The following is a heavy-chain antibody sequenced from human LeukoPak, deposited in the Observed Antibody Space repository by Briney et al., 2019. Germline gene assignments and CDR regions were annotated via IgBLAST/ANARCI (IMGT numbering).Heavy chain of an antibody. J-gene: IGHJ3*02. Sequence: ASVKVSCKAAGYSFTTFHINWVRQAPGQGPEWMGWVNPDTGNIGFAQKFQGRLTITQNNSVSTVYMELSSLTSADTAVYYCARRGLVAGIYDLVYGFDIWGHGTMVTVSS. CDR1: GYSFTTFH. D-gene: IGHD3/OR15-3a*01. CDR3: ARRGLVAGIYDLVYGFDI. V-gene: IGHV1-8*03. CDR2: VNPDTGNI.